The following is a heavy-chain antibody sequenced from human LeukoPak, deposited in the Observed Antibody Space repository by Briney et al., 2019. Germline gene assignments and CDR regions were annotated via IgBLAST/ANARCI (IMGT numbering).Heavy chain of an antibody. J-gene: IGHJ6*02. CDR3: ARDPIAAARYYGMDV. Sequence: SETLSLTCAVYGGSFSGYYWSWIRQPPGKGLEWIGSIYYSGSTYYNPSLKSRVTISVDTSKNQFSLKLSSVTAADTAVYYCARDPIAAARYYGMDVWGQGTTVTVSS. CDR1: GGSFSGYY. CDR2: IYYSGST. D-gene: IGHD6-13*01. V-gene: IGHV4-34*01.